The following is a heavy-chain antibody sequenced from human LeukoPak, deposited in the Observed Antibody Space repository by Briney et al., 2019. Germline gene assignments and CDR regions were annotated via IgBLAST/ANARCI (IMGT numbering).Heavy chain of an antibody. J-gene: IGHJ4*02. V-gene: IGHV3-7*01. CDR3: ARERYSNSWYRDY. CDR1: GFTFRSYW. D-gene: IGHD6-13*01. CDR2: IKEDGSET. Sequence: GGPLRLSCAASGFTFRSYWMTWLRQAPGKGLEWLANIKEDGSETYYVDSVKGRFTISKDNAKDSVNLQMNSLRAEDTAVYYCARERYSNSWYRDYWGQGTLVAVSS.